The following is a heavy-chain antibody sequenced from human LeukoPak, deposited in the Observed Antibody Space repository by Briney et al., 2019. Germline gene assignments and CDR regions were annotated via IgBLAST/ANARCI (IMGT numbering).Heavy chain of an antibody. CDR1: GFTFSSYA. CDR2: ISYDGSNK. CDR3: ARTMTDDY. V-gene: IGHV3-30*04. J-gene: IGHJ4*02. Sequence: GGSLRLSCAASGFTFSSYAMHWVRQAPGKGLEWVAVISYDGSNKYYADSVKGRFTISRDNSKNTLYLQMNSLRAEDTAVYYCARTMTDDYWGQGTLVTASS. D-gene: IGHD3-22*01.